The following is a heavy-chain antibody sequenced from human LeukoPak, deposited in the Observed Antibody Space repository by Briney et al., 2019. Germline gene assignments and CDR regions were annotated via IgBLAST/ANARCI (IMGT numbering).Heavy chain of an antibody. V-gene: IGHV4-4*07. D-gene: IGHD3-22*01. Sequence: SETLSLTCSVSGGSISSFYWSWVRQPAGKGLEWIGRISTRGNADYNPSLKSRVTLSVDTSKNQFSLKLSSVTAADTAMYCCASDSFYDSGGYFYYWGQGTLVTVSS. J-gene: IGHJ4*02. CDR2: ISTRGNA. CDR1: GGSISSFY. CDR3: ASDSFYDSGGYFYY.